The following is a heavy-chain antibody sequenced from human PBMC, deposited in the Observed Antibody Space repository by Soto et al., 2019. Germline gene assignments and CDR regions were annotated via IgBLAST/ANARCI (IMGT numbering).Heavy chain of an antibody. CDR2: IIPIFGTA. CDR1: GGTFSSYA. V-gene: IGHV1-69*13. D-gene: IGHD3-10*01. J-gene: IGHJ4*02. Sequence: VKISCKASGGTFSSYAISWVRQAPGQGLEWMGGIIPIFGTANYAQKFQGRVTITADESTSTAYMELSSLRSEDTAVYYCARGLSGASAYFDYWGQGTLVTVSS. CDR3: ARGLSGASAYFDY.